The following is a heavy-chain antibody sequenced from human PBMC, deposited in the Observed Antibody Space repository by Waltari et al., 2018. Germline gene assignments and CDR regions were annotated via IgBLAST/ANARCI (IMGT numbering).Heavy chain of an antibody. V-gene: IGHV1-3*01. J-gene: IGHJ6*02. CDR3: SREMVQQLVGWDYYYYGMDV. CDR2: INAGNGNT. D-gene: IGHD6-13*01. Sequence: QVQLVQSGAEVKKPGASVKVSCKASGYTFTSYAMHWVRQAPGQRLEWMGWINAGNGNTKYSQKFQGRVTITRDTSASTAYMELSSLISEDTAVYYCSREMVQQLVGWDYYYYGMDVWGQGTTVTVSS. CDR1: GYTFTSYA.